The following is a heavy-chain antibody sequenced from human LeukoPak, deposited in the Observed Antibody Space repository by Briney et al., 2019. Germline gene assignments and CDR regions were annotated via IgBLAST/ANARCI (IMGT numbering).Heavy chain of an antibody. D-gene: IGHD3-10*01. V-gene: IGHV1-8*01. CDR2: MNPNSGNT. CDR1: GYTFTSYD. CDR3: ATFMARGVIKDY. Sequence: ASVKVSCKASGYTFTSYDINWVRQATGQGLEWMGWMNPNSGNTGYAQKFQGRVTMTRNTSISTAYMELSSLRSEDTAVYYCATFMARGVIKDYWGQGTLVTVSS. J-gene: IGHJ4*02.